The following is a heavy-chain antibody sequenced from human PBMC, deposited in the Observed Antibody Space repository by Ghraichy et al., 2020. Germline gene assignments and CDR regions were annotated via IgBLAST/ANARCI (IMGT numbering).Heavy chain of an antibody. Sequence: SETLSLTCTVSGGSISGYYWTWIRQPPGKGLEWVGCIFSSGSTNYNPSLKSRVTISLDTSKNQFSLKLTSVTAADTAVYYCARGSNTMVRYFDLWGRGTLVTVSS. CDR1: GGSISGYY. V-gene: IGHV4-59*01. D-gene: IGHD3-10*01. CDR2: IFSSGST. CDR3: ARGSNTMVRYFDL. J-gene: IGHJ2*01.